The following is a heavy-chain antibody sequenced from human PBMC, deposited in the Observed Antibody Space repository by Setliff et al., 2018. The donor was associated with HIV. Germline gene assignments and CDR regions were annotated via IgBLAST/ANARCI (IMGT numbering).Heavy chain of an antibody. J-gene: IGHJ4*02. D-gene: IGHD6-13*01. CDR2: ISAFNGNT. CDR3: ARDLAAAGTLGY. V-gene: IGHV1-18*01. CDR1: GYTFTSYG. Sequence: ASVKVSCKASGYTFTSYGISWVRQAPGQGLEWMGRISAFNGNTNYAQKLQGRGTMTTDTSTSTAYMELRSLRSDDTAVYYCARDLAAAGTLGYWGQGTLVTVSS.